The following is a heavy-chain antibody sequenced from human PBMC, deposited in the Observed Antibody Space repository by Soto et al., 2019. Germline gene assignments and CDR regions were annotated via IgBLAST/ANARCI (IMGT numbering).Heavy chain of an antibody. CDR2: IYNSGST. J-gene: IGHJ5*02. V-gene: IGHV4-31*03. Sequence: QVQVQESGPGLVKPSQTLSLTCTVSGGSISSGGYYWSWIRQHPGKGLEWIGYIYNSGSTYYNPSLRSRVTRSVDTSKTQFSLKLSSVTAADTAVYYCARGGRFQFSNWFDPWGQGTLVTVSS. D-gene: IGHD3-10*01. CDR1: GGSISSGGYY. CDR3: ARGGRFQFSNWFDP.